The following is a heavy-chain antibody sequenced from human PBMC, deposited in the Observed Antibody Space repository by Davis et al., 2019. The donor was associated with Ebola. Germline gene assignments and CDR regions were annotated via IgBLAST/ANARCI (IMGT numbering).Heavy chain of an antibody. CDR2: ISASGGIR. CDR3: AKHPQLWKLNWFDP. J-gene: IGHJ5*02. D-gene: IGHD5-18*01. CDR1: GFTFSRSA. Sequence: GESLKISCTASGFTFSRSAMSWVRQAPGKGLEWVSAISASGGIRYYADSVKGRFTISRDNSKNTLYLQMNSLRAEDTAVYYCAKHPQLWKLNWFDPWGQGTLVTVSS. V-gene: IGHV3-23*01.